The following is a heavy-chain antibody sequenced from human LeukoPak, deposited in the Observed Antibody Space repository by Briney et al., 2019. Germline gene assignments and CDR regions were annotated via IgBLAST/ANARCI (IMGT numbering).Heavy chain of an antibody. Sequence: ASVKVSCKASGYTFTSYDINWVRQATGQGLEWMGWMNPNSGNTGYAQKFQGRVTMTRNTSISTAYMELSSLRSEDTAVYYCARPRDGYFAEYFQHWGQGTLVTVSS. J-gene: IGHJ1*01. CDR3: ARPRDGYFAEYFQH. D-gene: IGHD5-24*01. CDR1: GYTFTSYD. V-gene: IGHV1-8*01. CDR2: MNPNSGNT.